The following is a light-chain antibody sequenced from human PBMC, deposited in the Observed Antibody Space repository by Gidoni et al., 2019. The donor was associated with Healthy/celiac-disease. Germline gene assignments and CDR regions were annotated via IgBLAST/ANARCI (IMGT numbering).Light chain of an antibody. CDR2: WAS. CDR3: QQYYSTPPT. Sequence: GSLGERATINCKSSQSVLYSSNNKNYLAWYQQKPGQPPKLLIYWASTRESGVPDRFSGSGSGTDFTLTIRSLQAEDVAVYYCQQYYSTPPTFGQGTRLEIK. V-gene: IGKV4-1*01. CDR1: QSVLYSSNNKNY. J-gene: IGKJ5*01.